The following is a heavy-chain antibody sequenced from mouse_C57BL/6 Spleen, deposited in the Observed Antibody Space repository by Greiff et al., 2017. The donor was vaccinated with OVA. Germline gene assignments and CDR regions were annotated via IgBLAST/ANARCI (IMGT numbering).Heavy chain of an antibody. J-gene: IGHJ3*01. Sequence: QVQLQQPGAELVMPGASVKLSCKASGYTFTSYWMHWVKQRPGQGLEWIGEIDPSDSYTNYNQKFKGKATLTVDKSSSTAYMQLSSLTSGDAAVYDCASWSNGCSYWGQGTLVTVSA. D-gene: IGHD2-5*01. V-gene: IGHV1-69*01. CDR3: ASWSNGCSY. CDR1: GYTFTSYW. CDR2: IDPSDSYT.